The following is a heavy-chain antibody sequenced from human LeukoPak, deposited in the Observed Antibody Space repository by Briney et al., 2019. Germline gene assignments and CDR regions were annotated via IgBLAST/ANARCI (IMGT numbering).Heavy chain of an antibody. CDR2: IYYSGRT. Sequence: PSETLSLTCTVSGGSISSSSYYWGWIRQPPGKGLEWIGSIYYSGRTYYNPSLKSRVTISVDTSKNQFSLKLSSVTAADTAVYYCARLGYSYGVFDYWGQGTLVTVSS. CDR3: ARLGYSYGVFDY. J-gene: IGHJ4*02. D-gene: IGHD5-18*01. CDR1: GGSISSSSYY. V-gene: IGHV4-39*07.